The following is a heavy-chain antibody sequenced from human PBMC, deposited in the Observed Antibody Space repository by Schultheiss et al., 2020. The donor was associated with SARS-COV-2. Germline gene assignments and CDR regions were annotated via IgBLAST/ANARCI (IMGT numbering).Heavy chain of an antibody. J-gene: IGHJ4*02. CDR1: GFTFSTYG. V-gene: IGHV3-30*03. Sequence: GGSLRLSCAGSGFTFSTYGMHWVRQAPGKGPEWVAIITYNGGFTWYAKPVEGRFTVSRDNSKNTLYLQMNSLRAEDTAVYYCASEYGDYGFDYWGQGTLVTVSS. D-gene: IGHD4-17*01. CDR3: ASEYGDYGFDY. CDR2: ITYNGGFT.